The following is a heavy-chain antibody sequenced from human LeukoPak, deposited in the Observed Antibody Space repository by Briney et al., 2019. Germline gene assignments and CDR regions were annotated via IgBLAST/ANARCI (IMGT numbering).Heavy chain of an antibody. J-gene: IGHJ4*02. D-gene: IGHD6-13*01. V-gene: IGHV4-38-2*01. CDR3: ARGEQQLAIDY. Sequence: SETLSLTCAVSGYSISSGYYWGWIRQPPGKGLEWIGSIYHSGSTYYNPSLKCRVTISVDTSKNQFSLKLSSVTAADTAVYYCARGEQQLAIDYWGQGTLVTVSS. CDR1: GYSISSGYY. CDR2: IYHSGST.